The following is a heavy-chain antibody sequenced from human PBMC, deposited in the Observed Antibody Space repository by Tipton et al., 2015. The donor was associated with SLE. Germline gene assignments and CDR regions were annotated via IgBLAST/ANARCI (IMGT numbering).Heavy chain of an antibody. CDR3: ARSRGSSWYPSY. Sequence: TLSLTCTVSGGSISSYYWSWIRQPPGKGLEWIGYIYYSGSTNYNPSLKSRVTISVDTSKNQFSLKLSSVTAADTAVYYCARSRGSSWYPSYWGQGTLVTVSS. CDR2: IYYSGST. D-gene: IGHD6-13*01. J-gene: IGHJ4*02. CDR1: GGSISSYY. V-gene: IGHV4-59*01.